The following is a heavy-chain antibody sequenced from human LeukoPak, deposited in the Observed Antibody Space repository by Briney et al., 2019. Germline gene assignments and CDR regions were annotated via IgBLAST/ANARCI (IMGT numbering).Heavy chain of an antibody. D-gene: IGHD3-3*01. V-gene: IGHV4-59*12. CDR1: GGSISSSY. J-gene: IGHJ3*02. CDR2: VHNSGST. CDR3: ARAGYDFWSGYYNAHAFDI. Sequence: SETLSLTCTVSGGSISSSYWHWIRQPPGKGLEWIGYVHNSGSTYYNPSLKSRVTTSVDTSKNQFSLKLSSVTAADTAVYYCARAGYDFWSGYYNAHAFDIWGQGTMVTVSS.